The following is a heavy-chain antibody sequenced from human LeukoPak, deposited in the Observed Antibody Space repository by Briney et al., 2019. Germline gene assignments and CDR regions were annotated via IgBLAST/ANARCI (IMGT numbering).Heavy chain of an antibody. Sequence: ASVKVSCKASGYTFTSYGISWVRQAPGQGLEWMGWISAYNGNTNYAQNLQGRVTMTTDTSTSIAYMGLRSLGSDDTAVYYCARFSIAANWFDPWGQGTLVTVSS. CDR2: ISAYNGNT. CDR1: GYTFTSYG. CDR3: ARFSIAANWFDP. J-gene: IGHJ5*02. D-gene: IGHD6-25*01. V-gene: IGHV1-18*01.